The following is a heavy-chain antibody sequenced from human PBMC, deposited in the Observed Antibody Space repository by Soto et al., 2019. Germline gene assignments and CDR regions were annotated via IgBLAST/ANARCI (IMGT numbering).Heavy chain of an antibody. J-gene: IGHJ6*02. CDR2: IYYSGST. CDR1: GGSISSGDYY. D-gene: IGHD6-19*01. Sequence: SETLSLTCTVSGGSISSGDYYWSWIRQPPGKGLEWIGYIYYSGSTYYNPSLKSRVTISVDTSKNQFSLKLSSVTAADTAVYYCARTIAVAGTVKGYYYYGMDVWGQGTTVTVSS. V-gene: IGHV4-30-4*01. CDR3: ARTIAVAGTVKGYYYYGMDV.